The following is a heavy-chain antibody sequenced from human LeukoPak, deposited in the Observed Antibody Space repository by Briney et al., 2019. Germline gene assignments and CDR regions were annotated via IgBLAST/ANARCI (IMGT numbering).Heavy chain of an antibody. CDR2: IYYSGST. J-gene: IGHJ4*02. V-gene: IGHV4-39*07. CDR3: ARDRYYYDSSGYYWLFDY. CDR1: GFTVSSNY. D-gene: IGHD3-22*01. Sequence: KTGGSLRLSCAASGFTVSSNYMSWVRQPPGKGLEWIGSIYYSGSTYYNPSLKSRVTMSVDTSKNQFSLKLSSVTAADTAVYYCARDRYYYDSSGYYWLFDYWGQGTLVIVSS.